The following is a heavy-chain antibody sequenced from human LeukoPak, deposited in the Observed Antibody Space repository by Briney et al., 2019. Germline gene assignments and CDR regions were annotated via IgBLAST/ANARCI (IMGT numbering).Heavy chain of an antibody. D-gene: IGHD3-10*01. CDR3: ARHYGSGPDPPPPRY. J-gene: IGHJ4*02. V-gene: IGHV3-66*04. Sequence: GGSLRLSCAASGFTVSTNYMNWVRQAPGKGLEWVSLIYSDGSTYYADSVKGRFTISRDNSKNTLYLQMNSLRSEDTAVYYCARHYGSGPDPPPPRYWGQGTLVTVSS. CDR1: GFTVSTNY. CDR2: IYSDGST.